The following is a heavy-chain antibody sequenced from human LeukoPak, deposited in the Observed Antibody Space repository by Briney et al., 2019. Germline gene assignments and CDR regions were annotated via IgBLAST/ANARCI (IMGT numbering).Heavy chain of an antibody. CDR2: INPNSGGT. CDR3: ARDRSFSATSHTYGY. D-gene: IGHD3-16*01. Sequence: ASVKVSCKASGYTFTGYYMHWVRQAPGQGLEWMGWINPNSGGTNYAQKLQGRVTMTRDTSISTAYMELSRLRSDDTAVYYCARDRSFSATSHTYGYWGQGTLVTVSS. V-gene: IGHV1-2*02. J-gene: IGHJ4*02. CDR1: GYTFTGYY.